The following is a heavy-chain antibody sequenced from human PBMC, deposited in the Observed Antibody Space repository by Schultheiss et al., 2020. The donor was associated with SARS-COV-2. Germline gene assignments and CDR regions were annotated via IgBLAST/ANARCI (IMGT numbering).Heavy chain of an antibody. D-gene: IGHD6-19*01. J-gene: IGHJ4*02. V-gene: IGHV1-2*02. CDR1: GYTFTGYY. CDR3: ARSSSGWVELDY. Sequence: ASVKVSCKASGYTFTGYYMHWVRQAPGQGLEWMGWINPNSGGTNYAQKFQGRVTMTRDTSISTAYMELSRLRSDDTAVYYCARSSSGWVELDYWGQGTLVTVSS. CDR2: INPNSGGT.